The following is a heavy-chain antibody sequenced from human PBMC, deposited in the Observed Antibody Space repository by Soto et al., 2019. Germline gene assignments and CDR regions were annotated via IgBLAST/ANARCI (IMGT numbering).Heavy chain of an antibody. Sequence: PSETLSLTCTVSGGSISSYDWSWIRQPPGKGLEWIGYISYSGSTDYNPSLKSRVTILVDTTKNQFSLKLSSVTAADTAVSCRGRVGGYTLGALEIWGQGTMLTVSS. V-gene: IGHV4-59*01. CDR1: GGSISSYD. J-gene: IGHJ3*02. CDR3: GRVGGYTLGALEI. D-gene: IGHD5-12*01. CDR2: ISYSGST.